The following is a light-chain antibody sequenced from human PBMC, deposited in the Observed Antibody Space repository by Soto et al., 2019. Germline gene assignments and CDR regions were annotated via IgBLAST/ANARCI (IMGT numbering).Light chain of an antibody. V-gene: IGKV1-5*03. Sequence: DIQMTQSPSALSASVGDRVTITCRGSQGISSWLAWYQQKPGKAPRLLIYKASSLASGVPSRFSGSGSGTEFTLTISSLQPDDFATYYCQQYNSYPWTFGQRSKVEIK. CDR2: KAS. CDR3: QQYNSYPWT. J-gene: IGKJ1*01. CDR1: QGISSW.